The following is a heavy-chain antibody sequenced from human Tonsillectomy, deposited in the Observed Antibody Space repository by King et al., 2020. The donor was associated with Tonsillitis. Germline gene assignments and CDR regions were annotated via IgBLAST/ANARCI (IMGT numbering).Heavy chain of an antibody. V-gene: IGHV4-30-2*01. Sequence: LQLQESGSGLVKPSQTLSLTCAVSGGSISSSSYSWSWIRQPPGKGLEWIGYIYHSGSTYYNPSLKSRVTISVDRSKNQFSLKLSSVTAADTAIYYCARALRSSFTYGMDVWGQGTTVTVS. CDR2: IYHSGST. CDR3: ARALRSSFTYGMDV. CDR1: GGSISSSSYS. D-gene: IGHD6-6*01. J-gene: IGHJ6*02.